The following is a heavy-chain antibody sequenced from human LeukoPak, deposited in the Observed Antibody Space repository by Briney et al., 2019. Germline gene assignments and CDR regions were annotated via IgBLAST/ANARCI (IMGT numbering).Heavy chain of an antibody. V-gene: IGHV1-69*01. CDR3: ARDPENCSSTSCYVHFQH. D-gene: IGHD2-2*01. J-gene: IGHJ1*01. Sequence: XXAIXWXRQAXXXGXEWMXXXXXXXGTANYAQKFQGRVTITADESTSTAYMELSSLRSEDTAVYYCARDPENCSSTSCYVHFQHWGQGTLVTVSS. CDR1: XXA. CDR2: XXXXXGTA.